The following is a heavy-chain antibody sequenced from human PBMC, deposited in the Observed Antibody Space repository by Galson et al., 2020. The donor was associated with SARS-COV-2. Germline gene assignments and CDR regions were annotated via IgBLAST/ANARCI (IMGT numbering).Heavy chain of an antibody. V-gene: IGHV3-66*02. CDR1: GFTVSNTY. Sequence: GGSLRLSCAASGFTVSNTYMSWVRQAPGKGLEWVSLINSGGNTFYADSVKGRFTISRDNSKNTLHLQMNSLRVEDTAVYFCVRGQGYILDYWGQGILVTVSS. CDR3: VRGQGYILDY. J-gene: IGHJ4*02. D-gene: IGHD6-13*01. CDR2: INSGGNT.